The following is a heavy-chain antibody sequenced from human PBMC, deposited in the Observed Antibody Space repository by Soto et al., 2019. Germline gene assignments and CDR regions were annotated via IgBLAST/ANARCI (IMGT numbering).Heavy chain of an antibody. Sequence: PSETLSLTCNVSGASISSFYWNWIRQPPGKELEWIAYIYYSGRTNYNPSLKSRVTISADTSKNQFSLKLSSVTAADTAVYYCARGSPYYMDVWGKGITVTVSS. CDR3: ARGSPYYMDV. CDR2: IYYSGRT. V-gene: IGHV4-59*01. CDR1: GASISSFY. J-gene: IGHJ6*03.